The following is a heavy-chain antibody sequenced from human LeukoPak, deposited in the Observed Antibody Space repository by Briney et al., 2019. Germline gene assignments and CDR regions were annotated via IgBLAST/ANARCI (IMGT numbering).Heavy chain of an antibody. V-gene: IGHV3-23*01. CDR2: ISGSGGST. Sequence: GGSLRLSCAASGFTFSSYAMSWVRQAPGKGLEWVSAISGSGGSTYYADSVKGRFTISRDNSKNTLYLQMNSLRAEDTAVYYCAKGSSSSYYYYYYMDVWGKGTTVTVSS. CDR3: AKGSSSSYYYYYYMDV. J-gene: IGHJ6*03. CDR1: GFTFSSYA. D-gene: IGHD6-6*01.